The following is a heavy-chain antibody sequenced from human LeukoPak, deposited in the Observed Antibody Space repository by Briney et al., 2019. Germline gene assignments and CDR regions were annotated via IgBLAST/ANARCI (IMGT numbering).Heavy chain of an antibody. Sequence: GGSLRLSCAASGFPFSTYAMSWVRQAPGKGLEWVAYINRSSTIYYADSVKGRFTISRDNAKNSLYLQMNSLRAEDTAVYYCARDSSGQYYFDYWGQGTLVTVSS. J-gene: IGHJ4*02. V-gene: IGHV3-69-1*01. D-gene: IGHD6-19*01. CDR3: ARDSSGQYYFDY. CDR1: GFPFSTYA. CDR2: INRSSTI.